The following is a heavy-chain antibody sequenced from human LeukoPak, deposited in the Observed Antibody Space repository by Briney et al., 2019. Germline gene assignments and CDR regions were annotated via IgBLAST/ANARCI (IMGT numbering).Heavy chain of an antibody. CDR1: GFTFSSYA. V-gene: IGHV3-23*01. CDR3: AKDPSIRYYYDSSGPIDY. D-gene: IGHD3-22*01. J-gene: IGHJ4*02. Sequence: GGSLRLSCAASGFTFSSYAMSWVRQAPGKGLEWVSAISGSGGSTYYAASVKGRFTVSRDNSKNTLYLQMNSLRAEDTAVYYCAKDPSIRYYYDSSGPIDYWGQGTLVTVSS. CDR2: ISGSGGST.